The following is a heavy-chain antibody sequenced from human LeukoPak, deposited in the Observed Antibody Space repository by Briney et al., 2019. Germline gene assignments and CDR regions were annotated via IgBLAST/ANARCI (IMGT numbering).Heavy chain of an antibody. J-gene: IGHJ4*02. CDR3: ARALRFLEWLYPADY. CDR1: GFTFSSYA. V-gene: IGHV3-30-3*01. Sequence: GRSLRLPCAASGFTFSSYAMHWVRQAPGKGLEWVAVISYDGSNKYYANSVKGRFTISRDNSKNTLYLQMNSLRAEDTAVYYCARALRFLEWLYPADYWGQGTLVTVSS. CDR2: ISYDGSNK. D-gene: IGHD3-3*01.